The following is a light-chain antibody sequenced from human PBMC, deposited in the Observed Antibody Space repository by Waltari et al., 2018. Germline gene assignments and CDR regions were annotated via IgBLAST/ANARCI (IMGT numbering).Light chain of an antibody. V-gene: IGKV1-39*01. CDR3: EQGYVTPRT. CDR2: GAS. J-gene: IGKJ2*01. Sequence: DSQMTQSPSSLSASVGDRVTITCRASQSVNNYLHWYQQKAGKAPKLLIYGASGLHSGVPSRFSGGGSGTDFTLTISGLQAEDFATYYCEQGYVTPRTFGQGTKLEI. CDR1: QSVNNY.